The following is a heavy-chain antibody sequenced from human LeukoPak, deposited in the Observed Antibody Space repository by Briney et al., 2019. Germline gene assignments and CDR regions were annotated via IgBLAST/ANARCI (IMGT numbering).Heavy chain of an antibody. CDR1: GFTFSNYE. CDR2: IRYDGSNK. J-gene: IGHJ4*02. D-gene: IGHD6-6*01. Sequence: GGSLRLSCAASGFTFSNYEMNWVRQAPGKGLEWVAFIRYDGSNKYYADSVKGRFTISRDNSKNTLYLQMNSLRAEDTAVYYCAKELEYSSSSLDYWGQGTLVTVSS. CDR3: AKELEYSSSSLDY. V-gene: IGHV3-30*02.